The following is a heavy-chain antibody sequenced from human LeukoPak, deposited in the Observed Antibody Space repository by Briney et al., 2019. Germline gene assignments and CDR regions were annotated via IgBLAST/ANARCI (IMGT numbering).Heavy chain of an antibody. CDR3: ARVGYSFGNDY. V-gene: IGHV4-59*01. CDR1: GASISSYY. D-gene: IGHD5-18*01. CDR2: IYYSGNT. Sequence: SETLSLTCTVSGASISSYYWSWIRQPPGKGLEGIGYIYYSGNTNYNPSLKSRVTISIDTSKNQFSLKLNSLTAADTAVYYCARVGYSFGNDYWGQGTLVTVSS. J-gene: IGHJ4*02.